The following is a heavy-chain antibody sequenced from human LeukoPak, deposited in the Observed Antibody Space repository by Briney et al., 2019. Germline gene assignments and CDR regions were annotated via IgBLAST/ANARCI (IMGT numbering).Heavy chain of an antibody. CDR2: INHSGRT. J-gene: IGHJ4*02. CDR3: ARGALSDDFWSGYDY. V-gene: IGHV4-34*01. D-gene: IGHD3-3*01. Sequence: KPSETLSLTCAVYGGSFNGYYWSWIRQPPGKGLEWIGEINHSGRTDYNPSLKSRVTISVDRSKIQFSLKLSSVTAADTAVYYCARGALSDDFWSGYDYWGQGTLVTVSS. CDR1: GGSFNGYY.